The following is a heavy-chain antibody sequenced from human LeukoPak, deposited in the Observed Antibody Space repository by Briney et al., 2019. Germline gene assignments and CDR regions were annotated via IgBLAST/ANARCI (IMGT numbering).Heavy chain of an antibody. D-gene: IGHD2-21*02. CDR2: IIPIFGTA. CDR3: ARGIAYCGGDCYNSYDY. V-gene: IGHV1-69*13. CDR1: GGTFSSYA. Sequence: AASVKVSCKASGGTFSSYAISWVRQAPGQGLEWMGGIIPIFGTANYAQKFQGRVTITADESTSTAYMELSSLRSEDTAVYYCARGIAYCGGDCYNSYDYWGQGTLVTVSS. J-gene: IGHJ4*02.